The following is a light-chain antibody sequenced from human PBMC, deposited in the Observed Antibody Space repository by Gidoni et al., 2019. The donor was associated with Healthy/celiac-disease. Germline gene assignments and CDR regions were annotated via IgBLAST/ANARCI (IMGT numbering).Light chain of an antibody. CDR1: QSVSSSY. Sequence: ETVLTQSPGTLSLSPGERATLSCRASQSVSSSYLAWYQQKPGQAPRLLIYGASSRATGIPGRFSGSGSGTDFTITISRLEPEDFAVYYCQRYQYTFGQGTKLEIK. CDR3: QRYQYT. V-gene: IGKV3-20*01. CDR2: GAS. J-gene: IGKJ2*01.